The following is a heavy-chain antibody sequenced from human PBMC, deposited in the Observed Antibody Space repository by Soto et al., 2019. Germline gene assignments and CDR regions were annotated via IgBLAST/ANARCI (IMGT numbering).Heavy chain of an antibody. J-gene: IGHJ6*02. CDR2: ISSSSSTI. CDR3: ASFDVTYYYYYGMEA. V-gene: IGHV3-48*02. CDR1: GFTFSSYS. Sequence: PGGSLRLSCAASGFTFSSYSMNWVRQAPGKGLEWVSYISSSSSTIYYADSVKGRLTISRDNAKNSLYLQMNSLRDEDTALYYCASFDVTYYYYYGMEAWGQGTTVTVSS.